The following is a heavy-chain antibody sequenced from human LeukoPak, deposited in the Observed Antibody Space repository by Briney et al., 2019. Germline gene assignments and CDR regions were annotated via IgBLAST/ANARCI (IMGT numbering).Heavy chain of an antibody. CDR1: GFSFSSYS. Sequence: GGSLRLSCAASGFSFSSYSMNWVRQAPGKGLEWVSSISSSSSYIYYADSVKGRFTISRDNAKNSLYLQMNSLRAEDTAVYYCARDYCSGGSCLYYFDYWGQGTLVTVSS. CDR2: ISSSSSYI. V-gene: IGHV3-21*01. J-gene: IGHJ4*02. CDR3: ARDYCSGGSCLYYFDY. D-gene: IGHD2-15*01.